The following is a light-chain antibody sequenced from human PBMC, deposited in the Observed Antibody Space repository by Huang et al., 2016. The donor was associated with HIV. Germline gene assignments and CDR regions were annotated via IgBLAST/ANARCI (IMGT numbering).Light chain of an antibody. CDR2: AAS. J-gene: IGKJ4*01. CDR3: QQATRIPLT. CDR1: QGVRSY. V-gene: IGKV1-12*01. Sequence: DIQMTQSPTSVSASVGDRVTITCRASQGVRSYLAWYQQKPGKAPNLLIYAASTLQTGVPSRFSGNGSDTDFTLTISSLQAEVFATYYCQQATRIPLTFGGGTKVELK.